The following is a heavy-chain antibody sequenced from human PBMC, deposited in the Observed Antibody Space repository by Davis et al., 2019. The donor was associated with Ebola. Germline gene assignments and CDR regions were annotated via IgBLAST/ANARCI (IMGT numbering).Heavy chain of an antibody. CDR1: GFTFSSYG. CDR3: VRIATVTTQDY. J-gene: IGHJ4*02. D-gene: IGHD4-17*01. Sequence: GGSLRLSCAASGFTFSSYGMHWVRQAPGKGLEWVAVISYDGSNKYYADSVKGRFTISRDNSKNTLYLQMNSLRAEDTAVYYCVRIATVTTQDYWGQGTLVSVSS. CDR2: ISYDGSNK. V-gene: IGHV3-33*05.